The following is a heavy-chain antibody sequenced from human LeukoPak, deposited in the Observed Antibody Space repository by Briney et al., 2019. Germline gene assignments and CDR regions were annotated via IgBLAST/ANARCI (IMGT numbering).Heavy chain of an antibody. J-gene: IGHJ4*02. V-gene: IGHV1-2*02. Sequence: GASMKVSCKTSGYTFIAYYLHWVRQAPGQGLEWMGWLNPGPGGTLYAQKFQGRVTMTRDMSMTTAYMELTELRSDDTAVYYCAAQRDPRPFDHWGQGTLITVSS. D-gene: IGHD5-24*01. CDR1: GYTFIAYY. CDR2: LNPGPGGT. CDR3: AAQRDPRPFDH.